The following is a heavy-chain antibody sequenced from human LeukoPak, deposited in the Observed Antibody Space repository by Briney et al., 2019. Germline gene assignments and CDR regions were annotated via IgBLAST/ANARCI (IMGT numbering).Heavy chain of an antibody. CDR2: IRYDGSNK. V-gene: IGHV3-30*02. D-gene: IGHD3-22*01. J-gene: IGHJ4*02. CDR3: AREATYYYDSSGYFFDY. Sequence: GGSLRLSCAASGLTFSSYGRHWVRQAPGKGLEWVAFIRYDGSNKYYADSVKGRFTISRDDSKNTLYLQMNSLRAEDTAVYYCAREATYYYDSSGYFFDYWGQGTLVTVSS. CDR1: GLTFSSYG.